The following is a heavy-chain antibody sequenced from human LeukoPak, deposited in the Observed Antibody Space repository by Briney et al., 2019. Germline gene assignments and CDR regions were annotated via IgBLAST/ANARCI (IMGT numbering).Heavy chain of an antibody. CDR1: GFTFSSYA. D-gene: IGHD3-22*01. J-gene: IGHJ4*02. Sequence: GGSLRLSCAASGFTFSSYAMSWVRQAPGKGLEWVSAISGSGGNTYYADSVKGRFTISRDNSKNTLYLQMNSLRAEDTAVYYCAKDTQPYYYDSSGYFGWGQGTLVTVSS. CDR3: AKDTQPYYYDSSGYFG. CDR2: ISGSGGNT. V-gene: IGHV3-23*01.